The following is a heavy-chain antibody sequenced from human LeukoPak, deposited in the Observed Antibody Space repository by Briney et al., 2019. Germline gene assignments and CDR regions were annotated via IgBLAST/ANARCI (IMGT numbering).Heavy chain of an antibody. Sequence: PGGSLRLSCAASGFTFLSYWMSWVRQAPGKGLEWVANIKQDGSEKYYVDSVKGRFTISRDNAKNSLYLQMNSLRAEDTAVYYCARLREIPVFGVVTKSTSYFDYWGQGTLVTVSS. V-gene: IGHV3-7*01. CDR1: GFTFLSYW. D-gene: IGHD3-3*01. CDR3: ARLREIPVFGVVTKSTSYFDY. J-gene: IGHJ4*02. CDR2: IKQDGSEK.